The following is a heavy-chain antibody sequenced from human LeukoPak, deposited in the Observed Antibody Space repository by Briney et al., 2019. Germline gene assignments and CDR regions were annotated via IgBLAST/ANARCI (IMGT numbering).Heavy chain of an antibody. V-gene: IGHV1-2*02. J-gene: IGHJ3*02. CDR2: NNPNSGGT. CDR3: ARVRGVAAARGAFDI. Sequence: ASVKVSCKASGYNFTCYYIHWGRPASGQGVGWMGWNNPNSGGTNDAQKFQGRVTMNRDTSISTAYMELSRLRSDDTAVYYCARVRGVAAARGAFDIWGQGTMVTVSS. CDR1: GYNFTCYY. D-gene: IGHD6-13*01.